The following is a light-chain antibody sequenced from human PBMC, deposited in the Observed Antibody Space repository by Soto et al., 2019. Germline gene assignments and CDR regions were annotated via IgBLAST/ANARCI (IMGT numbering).Light chain of an antibody. J-gene: IGKJ1*01. CDR1: QTISSW. CDR3: QQYSTYPWT. V-gene: IGKV1-5*03. CDR2: KAS. Sequence: DIQMTQSPSTLSASAGDRVTITCRASQTISSWLAWYQQKPGKAPKLLIYKASSLESGVPSRFSGSGSGTEFTLTISSLQPDDFATYYCQQYSTYPWTFGQGTKVDIK.